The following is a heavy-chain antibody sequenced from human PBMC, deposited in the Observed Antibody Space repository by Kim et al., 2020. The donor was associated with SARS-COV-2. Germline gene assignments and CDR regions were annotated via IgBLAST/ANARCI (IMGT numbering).Heavy chain of an antibody. D-gene: IGHD6-13*01. CDR3: ASQPGYSSSWYLIHGYYFDY. V-gene: IGHV4-39*01. CDR2: IYYSGST. CDR1: GGSISSSSYY. Sequence: SETLSLTCTVSGGSISSSSYYWGWIRQPPGKGLEWIGSIYYSGSTYYNPSLKSRVTISVDTSKNQFSLKLSSVTAADTAVYYCASQPGYSSSWYLIHGYYFDYWGQGTLVTVSS. J-gene: IGHJ4*02.